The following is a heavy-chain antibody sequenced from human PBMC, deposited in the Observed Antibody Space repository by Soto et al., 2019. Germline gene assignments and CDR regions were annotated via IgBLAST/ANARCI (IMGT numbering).Heavy chain of an antibody. CDR2: INPSGGST. CDR1: GYTFTSYY. CDR3: ARDGFPITIFGVVIISWFEP. Sequence: GASVKVSCKASGYTFTSYYMHWVRQAPGQGLEWMGIINPSGGSTSYAQKFQGRVTMTRDTSTSTVYMELSSLRSEDTAVYYCARDGFPITIFGVVIISWFEPWGQGTLVTVSS. J-gene: IGHJ5*02. D-gene: IGHD3-3*01. V-gene: IGHV1-46*01.